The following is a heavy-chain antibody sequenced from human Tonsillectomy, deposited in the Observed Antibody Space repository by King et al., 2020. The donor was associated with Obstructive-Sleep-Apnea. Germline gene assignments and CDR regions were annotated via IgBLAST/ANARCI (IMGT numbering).Heavy chain of an antibody. CDR1: GFTFRSYD. CDR3: ARSRYFDRGAFDI. Sequence: VQLVESGGGLVQPGGSLRLSCAASGFTFRSYDMHWVRPATGKGLEWVSAIDTTGDTYYPGSVKGRFTISRENAKNSLYLQMNNLTAGDTAVYYCARSRYFDRGAFDIWGQGTMVTVSS. J-gene: IGHJ3*02. D-gene: IGHD3-9*01. V-gene: IGHV3-13*04. CDR2: IDTTGDT.